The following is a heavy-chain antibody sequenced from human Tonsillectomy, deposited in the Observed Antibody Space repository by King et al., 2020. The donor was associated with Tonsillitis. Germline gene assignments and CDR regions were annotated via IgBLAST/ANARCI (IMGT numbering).Heavy chain of an antibody. V-gene: IGHV5-10-1*03. CDR1: GYSFTSYW. Sequence: VQLVESGAEVKKPGESLRISCKGSGYSFTSYWISWVRQMPGKGLEWMGRIDPSDSYTNYSPSFQGHVTISADKSISTAYLQWSSLKASDTAMYYCARRPYCGGDCYSNYYYMDVWGKGTTVTVSS. J-gene: IGHJ6*03. CDR2: IDPSDSYT. D-gene: IGHD2-21*02. CDR3: ARRPYCGGDCYSNYYYMDV.